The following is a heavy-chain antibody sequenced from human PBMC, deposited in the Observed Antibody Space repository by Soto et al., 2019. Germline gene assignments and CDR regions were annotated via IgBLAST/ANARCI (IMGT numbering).Heavy chain of an antibody. J-gene: IGHJ6*02. CDR3: AKDMRPYSSGWSFYYYYYGMDV. CDR2: ISWDGGST. V-gene: IGHV3-43*01. CDR1: GFTFDDYT. D-gene: IGHD6-19*01. Sequence: GGSLRLSCAASGFTFDDYTMHWVRQAPGKGLEWVSLISWDGGSTCYADSVKGRFTISRDNSKNSLYLQMNSLRTEDTALYYCAKDMRPYSSGWSFYYYYYGMDVWGQGTTVTVSS.